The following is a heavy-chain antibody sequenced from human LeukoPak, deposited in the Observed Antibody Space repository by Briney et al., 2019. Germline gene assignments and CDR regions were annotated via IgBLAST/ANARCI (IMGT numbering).Heavy chain of an antibody. V-gene: IGHV4-34*01. Sequence: PSETLSLTCAVYGGSFSGYYWSWIRQPPGKGLERIGEINHSGSTNYNPSLKSRVTIPVDTSKNQFSLKLSSVTAADTAVYYCARGKRYYYYYYMDVWGKGTTVTVSS. CDR1: GGSFSGYY. CDR3: ARGKRYYYYYYMDV. CDR2: INHSGST. J-gene: IGHJ6*03.